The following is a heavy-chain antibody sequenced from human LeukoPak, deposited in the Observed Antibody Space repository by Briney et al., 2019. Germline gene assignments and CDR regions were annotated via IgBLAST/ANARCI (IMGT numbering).Heavy chain of an antibody. CDR1: GGSISGYY. CDR3: ARGGYSYGYENWFDP. J-gene: IGHJ5*02. Sequence: PSETLSLTCTVSGGSISGYYWSWIRQPPGKGLEWIGEINHSGSTNYNPSLKSRVTISVDTSKNQLSLKLSSVTAADTAVYYCARGGYSYGYENWFDPWGQGTLVTVSS. D-gene: IGHD5-18*01. CDR2: INHSGST. V-gene: IGHV4-34*01.